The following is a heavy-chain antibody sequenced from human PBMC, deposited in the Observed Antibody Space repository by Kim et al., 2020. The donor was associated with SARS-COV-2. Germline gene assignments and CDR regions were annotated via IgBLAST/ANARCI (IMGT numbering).Heavy chain of an antibody. J-gene: IGHJ2*01. CDR2: IYYSGST. D-gene: IGHD7-27*01. V-gene: IGHV4-31*03. Sequence: SETLSLTCTVSGGSISSGGYYWSWIRQHPGKGLEWIGYIYYSGSTYYNPSLKSRVTISVDTSKNQFSLKLSSVTAADTAVYYCARLLGISWYFDLWGRGTLVTVSS. CDR3: ARLLGISWYFDL. CDR1: GGSISSGGYY.